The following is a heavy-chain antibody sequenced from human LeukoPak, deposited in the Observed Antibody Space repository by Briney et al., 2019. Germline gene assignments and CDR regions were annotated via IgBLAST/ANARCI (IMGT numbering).Heavy chain of an antibody. CDR3: ARRLTLVRGVSGTDAFDI. Sequence: SVKVSCKASGGTFSNYAIGWVRQAPGQGLEWMGGIIPIFDTPNYAQKFQGRVTITADKSTSTAYMELSSLSSEDTAMYFCARRLTLVRGVSGTDAFDIWGQGTVVTVSS. CDR1: GGTFSNYA. CDR2: IIPIFDTP. D-gene: IGHD3-10*01. V-gene: IGHV1-69*06. J-gene: IGHJ3*02.